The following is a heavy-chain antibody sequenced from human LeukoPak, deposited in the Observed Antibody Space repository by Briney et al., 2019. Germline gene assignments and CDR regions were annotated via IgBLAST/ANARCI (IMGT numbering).Heavy chain of an antibody. D-gene: IGHD3-22*01. V-gene: IGHV3-30*18. CDR2: ISYDGSNK. CDR1: GFTFSSYG. CDR3: VKEGEYYYDSSGYYPFDY. Sequence: PGGSLRLSCAASGFTFSSYGMHWVRQAPGKGLEWVAVISYDGSNKYYADSVKGRFTISRDNSKNTLYLQMNSLRAEDTAVYYCVKEGEYYYDSSGYYPFDYWGQGTLVTVSS. J-gene: IGHJ4*02.